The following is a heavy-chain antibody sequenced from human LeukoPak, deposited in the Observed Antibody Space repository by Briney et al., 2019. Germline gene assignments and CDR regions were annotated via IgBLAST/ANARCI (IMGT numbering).Heavy chain of an antibody. Sequence: GGSLRLSCAASGFDVSINYMNWIRQSPEKGLEWVSIIHNDGSTYYADSVKGRFTVSRDNSKNTLYLQMNSLRAEDTAVYYCAKGEDDYGDYEDVYWGQGTLVTVSS. V-gene: IGHV3-66*01. CDR3: AKGEDDYGDYEDVY. CDR1: GFDVSINY. CDR2: IHNDGST. D-gene: IGHD4-17*01. J-gene: IGHJ4*02.